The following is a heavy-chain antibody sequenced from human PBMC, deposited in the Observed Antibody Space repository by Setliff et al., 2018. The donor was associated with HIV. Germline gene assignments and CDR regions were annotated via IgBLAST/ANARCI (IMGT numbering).Heavy chain of an antibody. V-gene: IGHV3-11*03. D-gene: IGHD3-10*01. CDR3: ARWSGRTGGV. Sequence: GGSLRLSCAASGFTFSDYYMSWIRQAPGKGLEWLSYISSSSGTYTSYADSVKGRFTVSRDNAGKSMYLQMNSLRVEDTAVYYCARWSGRTGGVWGQGTLVTVSS. J-gene: IGHJ4*02. CDR1: GFTFSDYY. CDR2: ISSSSGTYT.